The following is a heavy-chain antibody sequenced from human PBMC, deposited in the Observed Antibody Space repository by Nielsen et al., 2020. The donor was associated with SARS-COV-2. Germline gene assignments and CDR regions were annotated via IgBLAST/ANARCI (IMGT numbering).Heavy chain of an antibody. V-gene: IGHV4-34*01. Sequence: SETLSLTCAVYGGSFSDYYWSWIRQAPGKGLEWIGEINHSGSTNYNPSLKSRVTISVDASKNQFSLKLSSVTAADTAVFYCARGRRGRMGGWFDPWGQGTLVTVSS. CDR2: INHSGST. CDR3: ARGRRGRMGGWFDP. J-gene: IGHJ5*02. CDR1: GGSFSDYY. D-gene: IGHD3-16*01.